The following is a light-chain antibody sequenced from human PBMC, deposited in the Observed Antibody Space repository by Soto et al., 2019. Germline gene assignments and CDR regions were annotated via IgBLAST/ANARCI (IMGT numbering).Light chain of an antibody. V-gene: IGKV3-20*01. Sequence: EIVMTQSPATLSVSPGEGATFSCRASQSINTKVAWYQLKPGQAPRVVIYGATTRATGVPDRFSGSGSGTDFTLTISRLEPEDFAVYYCQQYGSSWTFGQGTKVDIK. CDR3: QQYGSSWT. CDR2: GAT. J-gene: IGKJ1*01. CDR1: QSINTK.